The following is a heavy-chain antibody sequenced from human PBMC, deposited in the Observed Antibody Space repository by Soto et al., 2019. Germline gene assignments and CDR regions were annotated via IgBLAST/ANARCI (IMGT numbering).Heavy chain of an antibody. CDR2: INHSGST. D-gene: IGHD1-26*01. CDR1: GGSFSGYY. Sequence: SETLSLTCAVSGGSFSGYYWSWIRQPPGKGLEWIGEINHSGSTNYNPSLKSRVTISVDTSKNQFSLKLSSVTAADTAVYYCARGRAIVGATRRYNWFDPWGQGTLVTVSS. CDR3: ARGRAIVGATRRYNWFDP. V-gene: IGHV4-34*01. J-gene: IGHJ5*02.